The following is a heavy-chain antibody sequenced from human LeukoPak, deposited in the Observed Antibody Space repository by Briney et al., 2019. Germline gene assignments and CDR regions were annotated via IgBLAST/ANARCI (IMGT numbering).Heavy chain of an antibody. CDR3: ARRITGTLAPIDY. Sequence: SETLSLTCAVYGGSFSGYYWSWIRQPPGKGLEWIGEINHSGSTNYNPSLRSRVTMSVDMSKNHFSLKLSSVTAADTAVYYCARRITGTLAPIDYWGQGTLVTVSS. J-gene: IGHJ4*02. CDR1: GGSFSGYY. D-gene: IGHD1/OR15-1a*01. CDR2: INHSGST. V-gene: IGHV4-34*01.